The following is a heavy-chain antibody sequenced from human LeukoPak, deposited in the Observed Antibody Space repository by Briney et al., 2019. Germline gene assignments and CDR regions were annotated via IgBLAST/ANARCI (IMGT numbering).Heavy chain of an antibody. Sequence: GASVKVSCKASGYTFTSYGISWVRQAPGQGLEWMGWISAYNGNTNYAQKLQGRVTMTTDTSTSTAYIELRSLRSDDTAVYYCAREPSPGIAVAGTNYWGQGTLVTVSS. J-gene: IGHJ4*02. CDR2: ISAYNGNT. D-gene: IGHD6-19*01. CDR3: AREPSPGIAVAGTNY. CDR1: GYTFTSYG. V-gene: IGHV1-18*01.